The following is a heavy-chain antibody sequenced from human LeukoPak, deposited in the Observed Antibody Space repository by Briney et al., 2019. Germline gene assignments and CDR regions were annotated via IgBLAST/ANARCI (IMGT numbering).Heavy chain of an antibody. V-gene: IGHV4-59*05. CDR3: VKRKLGDYGDNFFDY. CDR1: GGSFSGYY. Sequence: SETLSLTCAVYGGSFSGYYWSWIRQPPGKGLEWIGSFYYSGSTYYNPSLKSRVTISVDTSKNQFSLKLSSVTAADTSVYYCVKRKLGDYGDNFFDYWGQGTLVTVSS. D-gene: IGHD4-17*01. J-gene: IGHJ4*02. CDR2: FYYSGST.